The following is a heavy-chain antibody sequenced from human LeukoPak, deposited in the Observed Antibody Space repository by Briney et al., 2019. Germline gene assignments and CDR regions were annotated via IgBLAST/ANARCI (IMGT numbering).Heavy chain of an antibody. J-gene: IGHJ6*02. CDR3: AREPWDTAMAESYGMDV. Sequence: GGSLRLSCAASGFTFSSYGVHWVRQAPGKGLEWVAVISYDGSNKYYADSVKGRFTISRDNSKNTLYLQMNSLRAEDTAVYYCAREPWDTAMAESYGMDVWGQGTTVTVSS. CDR1: GFTFSSYG. V-gene: IGHV3-30*03. CDR2: ISYDGSNK. D-gene: IGHD5-18*01.